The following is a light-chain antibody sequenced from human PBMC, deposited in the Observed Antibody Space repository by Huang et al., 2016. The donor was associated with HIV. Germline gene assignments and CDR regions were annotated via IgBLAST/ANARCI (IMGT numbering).Light chain of an antibody. J-gene: IGKJ4*01. Sequence: EIVLTQAPASLSWSPGDRATLSCRASQSVSSSFAWYQQQPGQAPRLLNYDASNRAAGIPARFSGSGSGTEFTLTISSLEPEDCAVYYCQQRSNWPPLTFGGGTKVEIK. CDR2: DAS. CDR3: QQRSNWPPLT. V-gene: IGKV3-11*01. CDR1: QSVSSS.